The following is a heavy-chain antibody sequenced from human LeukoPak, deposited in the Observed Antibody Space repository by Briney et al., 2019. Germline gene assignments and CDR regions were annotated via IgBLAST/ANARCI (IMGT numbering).Heavy chain of an antibody. Sequence: GGSLRLSCVVSGFDFSGFSMSWVRQAPGKGLEWVAIMHEYGSQIFYVDSVKGRFIISRDNARNSLYLQMNSLRAEDTALYYCARGGICTNGVCYIMDYWGQGTLVTVSS. CDR3: ARGGICTNGVCYIMDY. V-gene: IGHV3-7*03. D-gene: IGHD2-8*01. J-gene: IGHJ4*02. CDR1: GFDFSGFS. CDR2: MHEYGSQI.